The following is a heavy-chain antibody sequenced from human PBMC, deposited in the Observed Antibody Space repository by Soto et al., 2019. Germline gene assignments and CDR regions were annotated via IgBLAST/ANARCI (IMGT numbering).Heavy chain of an antibody. V-gene: IGHV1-2*02. Sequence: ASVKVSCKASGYTFTGYYMHWVRQAPGQGLEWMGWINPNSGGTNYAQKFQGRVTMTRDTSISTAYMELSRLRSEDTAVYYCARGMYCTNGVCYFDYWGQGTLVTVSS. CDR3: ARGMYCTNGVCYFDY. CDR1: GYTFTGYY. J-gene: IGHJ4*02. CDR2: INPNSGGT. D-gene: IGHD2-8*01.